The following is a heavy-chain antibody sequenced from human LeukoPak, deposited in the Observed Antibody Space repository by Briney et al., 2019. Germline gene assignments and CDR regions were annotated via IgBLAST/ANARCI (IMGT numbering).Heavy chain of an antibody. CDR3: ARDVRYYYDSSGYYGFDY. CDR2: ISAYNGNT. CDR1: GYTFTSYG. D-gene: IGHD3-22*01. J-gene: IGHJ4*02. V-gene: IGHV1-18*01. Sequence: ASVKVSCKASGYTFTSYGISWVRRAPGQGLEWMGWISAYNGNTNYAQKLQGRVTMTTDTSTSTAYMELRSLRSDDTAVYYCARDVRYYYDSSGYYGFDYWGQGTLVTVSS.